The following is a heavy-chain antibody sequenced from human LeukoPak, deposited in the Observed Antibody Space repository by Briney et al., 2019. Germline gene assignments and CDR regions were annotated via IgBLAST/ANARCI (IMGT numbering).Heavy chain of an antibody. CDR3: ARDPRIAVAGKYFDY. CDR2: INPNSGGT. Sequence: ASVMVSCKASGYTFTGYYMHWVRQAPGQGLEWMGRINPNSGGTNYAQKFQGRVTMTRDTSISTAYMELSRLRSDDTAVYYCARDPRIAVAGKYFDYWGQGTLVTVSS. V-gene: IGHV1-2*06. J-gene: IGHJ4*02. CDR1: GYTFTGYY. D-gene: IGHD6-19*01.